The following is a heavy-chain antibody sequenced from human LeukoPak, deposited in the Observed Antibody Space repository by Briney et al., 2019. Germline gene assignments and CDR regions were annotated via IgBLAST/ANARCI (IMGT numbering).Heavy chain of an antibody. J-gene: IGHJ4*02. V-gene: IGHV4-34*01. CDR3: ARVVNYYDSSGYWYYFDY. CDR1: GESFSGYY. CDR2: INHSGST. Sequence: PSETLSLTCAVYGESFSGYYWSWIRQPPGKGLEWIGEINHSGSTNYNPSLKSRVTISVDTSKNQFSLKLSSVTAADTAVYYCARVVNYYDSSGYWYYFDYWGQGTLVTVSS. D-gene: IGHD3-22*01.